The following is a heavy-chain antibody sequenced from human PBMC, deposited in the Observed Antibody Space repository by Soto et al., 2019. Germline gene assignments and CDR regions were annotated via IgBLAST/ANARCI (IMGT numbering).Heavy chain of an antibody. V-gene: IGHV4-61*01. CDR2: IYYSGST. CDR1: GGSVSSGSYY. J-gene: IGHJ3*02. CDR3: ARDLGRITIFGVVRSRAFDI. D-gene: IGHD3-3*01. Sequence: SSETRSLTCTVSGGSVSSGSYYWSWIRQPPGKGLEWIGYIYYSGSTNYNPSLKSRVTISVDTSKNQFSLKLSSVTAADTAVYYCARDLGRITIFGVVRSRAFDIWGQGTMVT.